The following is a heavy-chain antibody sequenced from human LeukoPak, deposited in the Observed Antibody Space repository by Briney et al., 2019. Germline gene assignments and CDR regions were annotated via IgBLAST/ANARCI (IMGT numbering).Heavy chain of an antibody. CDR1: GGSISSGDYY. D-gene: IGHD6-6*01. J-gene: IGHJ4*02. CDR3: ASIAARPYLDY. CDR2: IYYSGST. Sequence: KTSETLSLTCTVSGGSISSGDYYWSWIRQPPGKGRGWIGYIYYSGSTYYNPSLKSRVTISVDTSKNQFSLKLSSVTAADTAVYYCASIAARPYLDYWGQGTLVTVSS. V-gene: IGHV4-30-4*01.